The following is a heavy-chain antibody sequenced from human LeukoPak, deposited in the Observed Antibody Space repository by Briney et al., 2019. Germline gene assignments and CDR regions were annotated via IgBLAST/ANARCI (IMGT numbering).Heavy chain of an antibody. CDR3: ARDWSPQYYDSSAYSHFDY. J-gene: IGHJ4*02. CDR1: GFIFNSYE. Sequence: GGSLRLSCVASGFIFNSYEMNWVRQAPGKGLERVAFISYSGNSIYYADSVKGRFTISRDDSKNTVYLQMNSLRAEDTAVYYCARDWSPQYYDSSAYSHFDYWGQGTLVSVSS. CDR2: ISYSGNSI. D-gene: IGHD3-22*01. V-gene: IGHV3-48*03.